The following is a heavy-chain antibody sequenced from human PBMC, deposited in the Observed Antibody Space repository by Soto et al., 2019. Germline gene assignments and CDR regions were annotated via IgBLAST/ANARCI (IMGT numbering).Heavy chain of an antibody. CDR3: AKDAVAYNGEWGWFDP. Sequence: DVQLLESGGGLVQPGGSLRLSCAASGFTFSNFAMSWVRQAPGKGLESVSAIGGGGADTYYADSVKGRFTISRDNSKNTLYLQMDSLRAEDTAVYYCAKDAVAYNGEWGWFDPWGQGTLVTVSS. CDR2: IGGGGADT. J-gene: IGHJ5*02. CDR1: GFTFSNFA. V-gene: IGHV3-23*01. D-gene: IGHD6-19*01.